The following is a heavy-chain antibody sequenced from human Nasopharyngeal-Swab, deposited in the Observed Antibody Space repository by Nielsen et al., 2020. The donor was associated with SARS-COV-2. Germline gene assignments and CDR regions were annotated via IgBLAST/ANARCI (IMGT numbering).Heavy chain of an antibody. CDR2: IYPGDSDT. J-gene: IGHJ1*01. D-gene: IGHD4-23*01. CDR1: GYDFTTYW. CDR3: ARHYGLDYSGNSGYFQF. Sequence: GGSLRLSCEGSGYDFTTYWIGWVRKMPGKGIEWMGIIYPGDSDTRYSPSFQDQVTISADRSGNTACLQWDSLKASDTATYYCARHYGLDYSGNSGYFQFCGQGTLVTVSS. V-gene: IGHV5-51*01.